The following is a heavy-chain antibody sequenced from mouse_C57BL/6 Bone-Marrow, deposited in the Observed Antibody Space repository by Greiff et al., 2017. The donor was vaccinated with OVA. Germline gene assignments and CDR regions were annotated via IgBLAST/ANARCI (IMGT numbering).Heavy chain of an antibody. CDR2: IHPNSGST. CDR3: ARPGISSYWYFDV. Sequence: VQLQQPGAELVKPGASVKLSCKASGYTFTSYWMHWVKQRPGQGLEWIGMIHPNSGSTNYNENFKSKATLTVDKSSSTAYMQLSSLTSEDSAVYYCARPGISSYWYFDVWGTGTTATVSS. D-gene: IGHD1-1*01. CDR1: GYTFTSYW. V-gene: IGHV1-64*01. J-gene: IGHJ1*03.